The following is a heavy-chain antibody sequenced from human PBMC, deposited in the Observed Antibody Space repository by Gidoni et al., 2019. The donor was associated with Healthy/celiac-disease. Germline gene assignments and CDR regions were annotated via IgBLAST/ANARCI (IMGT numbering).Heavy chain of an antibody. V-gene: IGHV1-8*01. Sequence: QVQLVQSGAEVKTRGASVKVSCTASGYTFTSYDINRVRQANGHWLEWMGWMNPNSGNTVYAQKFHGRVTMTRNTSISTAYMELSSLRSEDTAVYYGARGIGGTLDVWGQGTTVTVSS. CDR1: GYTFTSYD. CDR2: MNPNSGNT. CDR3: ARGIGGTLDV. J-gene: IGHJ6*02.